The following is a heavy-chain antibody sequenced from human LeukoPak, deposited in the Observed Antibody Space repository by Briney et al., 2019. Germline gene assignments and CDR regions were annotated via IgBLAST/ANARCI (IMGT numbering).Heavy chain of an antibody. V-gene: IGHV4-34*01. CDR2: INHSGST. J-gene: IGHJ4*02. CDR3: ARGSRHGFDY. CDR1: GGSFSGYY. Sequence: PSETLSLTCAVYGGSFSGYYWSWIRQPPGKGLEWIGEINHSGSTNYNPSLKSRVTIPVDTSKNQFSLKLSSVTAADTAVYYCARGSRHGFDYWGQGTLVTVSS.